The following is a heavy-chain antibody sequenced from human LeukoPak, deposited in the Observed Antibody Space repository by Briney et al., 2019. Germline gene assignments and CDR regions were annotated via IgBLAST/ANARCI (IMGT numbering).Heavy chain of an antibody. CDR1: GFSFSNYG. J-gene: IGHJ4*02. CDR2: ISYDGSNK. V-gene: IGHV3-30*18. D-gene: IGHD2-2*01. Sequence: GGSLRLSCAPSGFSFSNYGMHWVRQAPGKGLEWVAVISYDGSNKYYVDSVKGRFTISGDNSKNTLYLQMNGLRAEDTAVYYCAKEYPYYCDYWGQGTLVTVSS. CDR3: AKEYPYYCDY.